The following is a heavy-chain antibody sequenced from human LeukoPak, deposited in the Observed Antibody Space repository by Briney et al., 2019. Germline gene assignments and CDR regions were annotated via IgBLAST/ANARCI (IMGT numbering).Heavy chain of an antibody. CDR1: GFSLSTNGMC. CDR3: ARTIKPYYDILTGYYNSEYYYGMDV. V-gene: IGHV2-70*01. Sequence: SGPALVKPTQTLTLTCTFSGFSLSTNGMCVSWIRQPPGKALEWLSHIDWDDDKYYSTSLKTRLTISKDTSKKQVVLTMTNMDPVDTATYYRARTIKPYYDILTGYYNSEYYYGMDVWGQGTTVTVSS. J-gene: IGHJ6*02. D-gene: IGHD3-9*01. CDR2: IDWDDDK.